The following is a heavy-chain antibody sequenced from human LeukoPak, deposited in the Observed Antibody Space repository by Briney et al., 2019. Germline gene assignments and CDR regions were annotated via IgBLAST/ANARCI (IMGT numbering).Heavy chain of an antibody. CDR3: ARGRDSSGYPHYFDY. CDR1: GGSISSGDYY. D-gene: IGHD3-22*01. Sequence: SETLSLTCTVSGGSISSGDYYWCWIRQPPGKGLEWIGYIYYSGSTYYTPSLKGRVTISVDTSKNQFSLKLSSVTAADTAVYYCARGRDSSGYPHYFDYWGQGTLVTVSS. CDR2: IYYSGST. V-gene: IGHV4-30-4*01. J-gene: IGHJ4*02.